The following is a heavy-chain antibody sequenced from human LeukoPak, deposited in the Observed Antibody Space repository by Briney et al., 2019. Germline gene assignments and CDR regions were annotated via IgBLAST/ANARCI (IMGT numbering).Heavy chain of an antibody. CDR2: INPNSGGT. Sequence: ASVKVSCKASGYTFSGYYMHWVRQAPGQGLEWMGRINPNSGGTNYAQKFQGRVTMTRDTSISTAYMELSSLSSDDTAVYYCARGTLGYCSSPWGRGTLVTVSS. CDR1: GYTFSGYY. V-gene: IGHV1-2*02. CDR3: ARGTLGYCSSP. J-gene: IGHJ5*02. D-gene: IGHD2-2*01.